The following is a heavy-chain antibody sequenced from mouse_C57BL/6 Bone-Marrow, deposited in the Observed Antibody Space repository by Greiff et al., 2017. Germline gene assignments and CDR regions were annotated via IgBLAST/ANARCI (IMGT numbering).Heavy chain of an antibody. J-gene: IGHJ1*03. CDR1: GYTFTSYR. D-gene: IGHD2-5*01. Sequence: VQLQQPGTELVKPGASVKLSCKASGYTFTSYRMNWVKQRPGQGLEWIGDINPSYGGTNYNQKFKSKATLTVDKSSSTAYMQLSSLTSEDSAVYYCARGEGDYSNHEYCDVWGTGTTVTVSS. CDR3: ARGEGDYSNHEYCDV. CDR2: INPSYGGT. V-gene: IGHV1-53*01.